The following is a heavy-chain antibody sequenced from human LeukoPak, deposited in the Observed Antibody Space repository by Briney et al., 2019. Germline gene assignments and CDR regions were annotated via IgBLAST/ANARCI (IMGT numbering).Heavy chain of an antibody. J-gene: IGHJ4*02. V-gene: IGHV3-30-3*01. CDR2: ISYDGSNK. CDR1: GFTFNNYA. Sequence: QSGGSLRLSCTVSGFTFNNYAMAWVRQAPGKGLEWVSFISYDGSNKVHADSVMGRFTISRDNSKNAVDLQLNSLRDEDTAVYYCARDLYDQTDYWGQGTLVTVSS. D-gene: IGHD2/OR15-2a*01. CDR3: ARDLYDQTDY.